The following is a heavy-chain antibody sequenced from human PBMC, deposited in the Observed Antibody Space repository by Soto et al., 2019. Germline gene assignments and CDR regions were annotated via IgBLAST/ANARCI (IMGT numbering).Heavy chain of an antibody. D-gene: IGHD2-2*01. Sequence: PSETLSLTCTVSGGSVSSGSYYWSWIRQPPGKGLEWIGYIYYSGSTNYNPSLKSRVTISVDTSKNQFSLKLSSVTAADTAVYYCASAVVLGYYYGMDVWGQGTTVTVSS. J-gene: IGHJ6*02. CDR3: ASAVVLGYYYGMDV. V-gene: IGHV4-61*01. CDR2: IYYSGST. CDR1: GGSVSSGSYY.